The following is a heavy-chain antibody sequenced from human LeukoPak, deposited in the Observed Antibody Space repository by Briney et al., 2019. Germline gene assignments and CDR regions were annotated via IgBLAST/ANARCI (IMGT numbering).Heavy chain of an antibody. V-gene: IGHV1-24*01. D-gene: IGHD2-2*01. Sequence: ASVKVSCKVSGYTLTELSMHWVRQAPGKGLEWRGGFDPEDGETIYAQKFQGRVTMTEDTSTDTAYMELSSLRSEDTAVYYCATDSHCSSTSCHTFVSYWGQGTLVTVSS. CDR3: ATDSHCSSTSCHTFVSY. J-gene: IGHJ4*02. CDR1: GYTLTELS. CDR2: FDPEDGET.